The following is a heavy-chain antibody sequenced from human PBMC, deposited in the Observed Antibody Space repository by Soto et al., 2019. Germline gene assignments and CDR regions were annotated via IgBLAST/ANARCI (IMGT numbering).Heavy chain of an antibody. CDR3: ARGYCSGGSCYSGDAFDI. Sequence: PGGSLRLSCAASGFTFSSYSMNWVRQAPGKGLEWVSYISSSSYTIYYADSVKGRFTISRDNAKNSLYLQMNSLRDEDTAVYYCARGYCSGGSCYSGDAFDIWGQGTMVTVSS. J-gene: IGHJ3*02. CDR2: ISSSSYTI. D-gene: IGHD2-15*01. V-gene: IGHV3-48*02. CDR1: GFTFSSYS.